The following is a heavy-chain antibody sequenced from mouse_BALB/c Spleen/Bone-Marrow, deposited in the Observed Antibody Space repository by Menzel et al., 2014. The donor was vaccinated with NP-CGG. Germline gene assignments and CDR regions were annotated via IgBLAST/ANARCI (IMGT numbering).Heavy chain of an antibody. CDR2: IWGVGTT. V-gene: IGHV2-6-5*01. D-gene: IGHD2-4*01. Sequence: VQLVESGPGLVSPSQSLSITCTVSGFSLTDYGLSWIRQPPGKGLEWLGVIWGVGTTYYNSALKSRLSISKDNSKSQVFLKMNSLQTDDTAIYYCAKIYYDFDGFAHWGQGTLVTVSA. CDR3: AKIYYDFDGFAH. CDR1: GFSLTDYG. J-gene: IGHJ3*01.